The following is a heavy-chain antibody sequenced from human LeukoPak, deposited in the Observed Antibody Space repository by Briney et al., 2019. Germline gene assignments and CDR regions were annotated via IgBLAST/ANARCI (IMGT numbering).Heavy chain of an antibody. V-gene: IGHV3-23*01. J-gene: IGHJ6*03. CDR2: ISGSGGST. D-gene: IGHD3-22*01. Sequence: PGGSLRLSCAASGFTFSSYAMSWVRQAPGKGLEWVSAISGSGGSTYYADSVKGRVTISRDNSKNTLYLQMNSLRAEDTAVYYCAKDSGRITMIVVVQGYMAVWGKATTVTVSS. CDR3: AKDSGRITMIVVVQGYMAV. CDR1: GFTFSSYA.